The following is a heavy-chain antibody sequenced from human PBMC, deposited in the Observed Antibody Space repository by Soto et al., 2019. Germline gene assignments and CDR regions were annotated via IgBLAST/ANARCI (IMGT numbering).Heavy chain of an antibody. J-gene: IGHJ6*02. V-gene: IGHV4-34*01. D-gene: IGHD5-18*01. CDR3: AREGVTPSYYYYYGMDV. Sequence: SETLSLTCAVHGGSFSGYYWDWIRQPPGKGLEWIGEVNHGGTSNYNPSLKSRAIISVDTSKNQFSLKLSSVTAADTAVYYCAREGVTPSYYYYYGMDVWGQGTTVTVSS. CDR2: VNHGGTS. CDR1: GGSFSGYY.